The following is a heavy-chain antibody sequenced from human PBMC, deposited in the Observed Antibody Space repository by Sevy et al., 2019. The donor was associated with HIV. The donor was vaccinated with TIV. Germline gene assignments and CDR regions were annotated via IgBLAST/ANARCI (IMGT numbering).Heavy chain of an antibody. Sequence: GGSLRLSCAASGFTFDDYAMHWVRQVPGKGLEWVSGISWNSGSIGYADSVKGRFTISRDNAKNSLYLQMNSLRAEDTALYYCAKSAGTGGVYFDYWGQGTLVTVSS. J-gene: IGHJ4*02. V-gene: IGHV3-9*01. CDR1: GFTFDDYA. D-gene: IGHD6-19*01. CDR2: ISWNSGSI. CDR3: AKSAGTGGVYFDY.